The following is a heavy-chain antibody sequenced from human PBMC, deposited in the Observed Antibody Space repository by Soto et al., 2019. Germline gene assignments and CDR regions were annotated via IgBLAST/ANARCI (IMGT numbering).Heavy chain of an antibody. CDR3: ARAEYTSGWYFMGIDY. CDR1: GFTLSYFA. CDR2: TSSDGSKE. V-gene: IGHV3-30*04. Sequence: QVQLVESGGGVVQPGKSLRLSCAASGFTLSYFAMHWVRQAPGKGLEWVAVTSSDGSKEYYADSVKGRFTISRDNSKNTLYLQMNSLSADDTAVFYCARAEYTSGWYFMGIDYWGQGTLVTVSS. J-gene: IGHJ4*02. D-gene: IGHD6-19*01.